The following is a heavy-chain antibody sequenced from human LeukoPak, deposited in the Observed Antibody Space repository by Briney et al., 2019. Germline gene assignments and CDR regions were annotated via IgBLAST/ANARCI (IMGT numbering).Heavy chain of an antibody. CDR2: ISAYNGNT. CDR3: ARDKVTMVRGVISDY. Sequence: ASVKVSCKASAHTFTSYGISWVRQAPGQGLEWMGWISAYNGNTNYAQKFQGRVTMTRDTSISTAYMELSRLRSDDTAVYYCARDKVTMVRGVISDYWGQGTLVTVSS. V-gene: IGHV1-18*01. D-gene: IGHD3-10*01. J-gene: IGHJ4*02. CDR1: AHTFTSYG.